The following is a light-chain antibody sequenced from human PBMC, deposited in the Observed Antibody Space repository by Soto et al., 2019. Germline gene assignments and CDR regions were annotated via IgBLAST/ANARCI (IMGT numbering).Light chain of an antibody. CDR1: QSVSTNY. CDR3: QQYGSSTVS. CDR2: GAS. Sequence: EIVLTQSPGTLSLSPGERATLSCRASQSVSTNYLAWYQQTPGQAPRLLIYGASSRATGVPDRYSGSGSGTDSTLTISRLEPEDFPVYYCQQYGSSTVSFGQGTKVEIK. J-gene: IGKJ1*01. V-gene: IGKV3-20*01.